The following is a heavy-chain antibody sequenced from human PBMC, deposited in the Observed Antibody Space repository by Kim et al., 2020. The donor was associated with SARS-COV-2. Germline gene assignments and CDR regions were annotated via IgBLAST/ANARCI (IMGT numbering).Heavy chain of an antibody. J-gene: IGHJ4*02. CDR1: GFTFSDAW. Sequence: GGSLRLSCAPSGFTFSDAWMTWVRQAPGKGLEWVGLIKSNTYGGTTYYAAPVKGRFTISRDDSKNTVYLQMNGLKTEDTAIYYCTAYDKSSGLDNWGQGT. CDR2: IKSNTYGGTT. CDR3: TAYDKSSGLDN. D-gene: IGHD3-16*01. V-gene: IGHV3-15*01.